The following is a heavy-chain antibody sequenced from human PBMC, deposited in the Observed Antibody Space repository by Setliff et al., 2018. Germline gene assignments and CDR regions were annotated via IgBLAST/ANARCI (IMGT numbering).Heavy chain of an antibody. D-gene: IGHD7-27*01. CDR2: ISSSSNTI. Sequence: GGSLRLSCAASGFTFSTYSMNWARQAPGKGLEWISYISSSSNTIYYAASVKGRFAISRDDSNKSVYLQMNSLKTEDTAVYFCVRDRDGLGDYWGQGTLVTVSS. CDR1: GFTFSTYS. J-gene: IGHJ4*02. CDR3: VRDRDGLGDY. V-gene: IGHV3-48*01.